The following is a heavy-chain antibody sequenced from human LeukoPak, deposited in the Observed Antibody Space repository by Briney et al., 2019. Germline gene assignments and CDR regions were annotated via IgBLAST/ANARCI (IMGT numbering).Heavy chain of an antibody. Sequence: ASVKVSCKASGYTFTAYYVHWVRQAPGQGLEWIGWINPDTGDTNYAPKFQGRVTMIKDTSTNSAYMELNKLTSDDTAVYYCGRGNKSFDPWGQGTLVTVSS. CDR3: GRGNKSFDP. J-gene: IGHJ5*02. CDR2: INPDTGDT. CDR1: GYTFTAYY. V-gene: IGHV1-2*02.